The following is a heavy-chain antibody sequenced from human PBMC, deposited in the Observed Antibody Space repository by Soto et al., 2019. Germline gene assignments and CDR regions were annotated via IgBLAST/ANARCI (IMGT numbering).Heavy chain of an antibody. CDR1: GGSISSGGYY. D-gene: IGHD3-10*01. CDR3: ARGHSKQPFLPRGWFEP. Sequence: SETLSLTCTVSGGSISSGGYYCSWILHHPGKGLEWIGYIYYSGSTYYNPSLKSRVTISLDTSKNQFSLKMSSVTAADTAVYYCARGHSKQPFLPRGWFEPWGQGTLVTLSS. CDR2: IYYSGST. J-gene: IGHJ5*02. V-gene: IGHV4-31*03.